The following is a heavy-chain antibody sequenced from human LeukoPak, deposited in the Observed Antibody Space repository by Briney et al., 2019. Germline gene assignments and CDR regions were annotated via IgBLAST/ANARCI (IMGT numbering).Heavy chain of an antibody. CDR3: ARVALFGSGSYYWFDP. V-gene: IGHV4-4*07. CDR2: IYMTGST. D-gene: IGHD3-10*01. Sequence: SETLSLTCTVSGGSISGHYWSWTRQPAGKGLEWIGRIYMTGSTNYNPFLKSRVTMSVDMSKNQFSLKLSSVTAADTAVYFCARVALFGSGSYYWFDPWGQGTLVTVSS. J-gene: IGHJ5*02. CDR1: GGSISGHY.